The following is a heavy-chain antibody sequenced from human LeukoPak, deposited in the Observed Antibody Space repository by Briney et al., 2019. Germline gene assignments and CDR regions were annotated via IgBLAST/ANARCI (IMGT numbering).Heavy chain of an antibody. CDR1: GYTFTSYA. V-gene: IGHV1-3*01. CDR3: ARDLWVPVTITYGMDV. Sequence: ASVKVSCKASGYTFTSYAMHWVRQAPGQRLEWMGWINAGNGNTKYSQKFQGRVTITRDTSASTAYMELSSLRSEDTAVYYCARDLWVPVTITYGMDVWGQGTTVTVSS. D-gene: IGHD4-17*01. J-gene: IGHJ6*02. CDR2: INAGNGNT.